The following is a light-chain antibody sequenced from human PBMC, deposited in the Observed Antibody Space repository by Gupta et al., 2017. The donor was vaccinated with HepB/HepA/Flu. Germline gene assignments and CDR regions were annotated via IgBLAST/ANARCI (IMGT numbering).Light chain of an antibody. J-gene: IGKJ5*01. CDR3: QQRSNWPPIT. Sequence: EIVLTQSPATLSLSPGERATLSCRASQSVSSYLAWYQQKPGQAPRLLNYDASNRATGIPARFSGSGSGTDITLTISSLEPEDFAVYCCQQRSNWPPITFGQGTRLKIK. V-gene: IGKV3-11*01. CDR2: DAS. CDR1: QSVSSY.